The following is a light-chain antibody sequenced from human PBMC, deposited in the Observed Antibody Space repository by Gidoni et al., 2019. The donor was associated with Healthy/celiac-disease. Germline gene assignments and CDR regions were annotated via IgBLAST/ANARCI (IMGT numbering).Light chain of an antibody. CDR3: QQYNSYSCT. CDR1: QSISSW. CDR2: DAS. V-gene: IGKV1-5*01. Sequence: DIQMTQSPSTLSASVGDRVTITCRASQSISSWLAWYQQKPGKAPKLLIYDASSLESGVPSRFSGSGSGTEFTLTISSLQPDDFATYYCQQYNSYSCTFGQGTKLESK. J-gene: IGKJ2*02.